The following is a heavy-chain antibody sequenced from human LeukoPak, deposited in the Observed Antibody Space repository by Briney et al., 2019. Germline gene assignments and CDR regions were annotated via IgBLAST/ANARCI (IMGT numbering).Heavy chain of an antibody. V-gene: IGHV1-69*13. CDR3: AKGPKQLVFVRGYYFDD. D-gene: IGHD6-13*01. Sequence: GASVKVSCKASGYTFTSYGISWVRQAPGQGLEWMGGIIPIFGTANYAQKFQGRVTITADESTSTAYMELSSLRSEDTAVFYCAKGPKQLVFVRGYYFDDWGQGTLVTVSS. CDR1: GYTFTSYG. CDR2: IIPIFGTA. J-gene: IGHJ4*02.